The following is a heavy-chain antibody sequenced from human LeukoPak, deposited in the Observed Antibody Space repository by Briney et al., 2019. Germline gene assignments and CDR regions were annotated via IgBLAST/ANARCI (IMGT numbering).Heavy chain of an antibody. V-gene: IGHV3-64D*06. J-gene: IGHJ5*02. CDR1: GFTFSSYA. Sequence: TGGSLRLSCAASGFTFSSYAMHWVRQAPGKGLEYVSGISSNGGSTYYADSVKGRFTISRDNSKNTLYLQMSSLRAEDTAVYYCVRDYYGSGSLEYSWFDPWGQGTLVTVSS. D-gene: IGHD3-10*01. CDR3: VRDYYGSGSLEYSWFDP. CDR2: ISSNGGST.